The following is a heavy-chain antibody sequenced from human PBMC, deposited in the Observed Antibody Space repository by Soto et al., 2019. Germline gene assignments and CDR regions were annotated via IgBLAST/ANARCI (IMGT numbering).Heavy chain of an antibody. CDR2: ITSSSAYI. Sequence: EGQLVESGGGLVKPGGSLRLSCAVSGFSFSSYSLSWVRQAPGKGLEWVSSITSSSAYIHYADSVKGRFTISRDNAKNSLYLQMDSLRAEDTAVYYCARDNNFVDSGGGVDYWGQGTLVTVSS. CDR1: GFSFSSYS. J-gene: IGHJ4*02. D-gene: IGHD3-10*01. V-gene: IGHV3-21*01. CDR3: ARDNNFVDSGGGVDY.